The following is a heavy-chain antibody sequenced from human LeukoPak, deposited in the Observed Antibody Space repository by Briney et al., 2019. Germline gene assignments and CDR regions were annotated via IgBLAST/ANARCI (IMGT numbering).Heavy chain of an antibody. CDR2: VHKSGST. CDR1: GFTVSSNY. J-gene: IGHJ4*02. Sequence: GSLRLSCAASGFTVSSNYMSWVRQAPGKGLEWIGEVHKSGSTNYYPSLQSRVTISIDKSKNQIALELTSVTAADTAVYYCAKEIVGAPTPGAYWGQGILVTVSS. CDR3: AKEIVGAPTPGAY. D-gene: IGHD1-26*01. V-gene: IGHV4-4*02.